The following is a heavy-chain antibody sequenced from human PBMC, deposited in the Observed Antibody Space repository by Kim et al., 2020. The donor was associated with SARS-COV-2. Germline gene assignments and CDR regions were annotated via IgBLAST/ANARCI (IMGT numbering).Heavy chain of an antibody. Sequence: GGSLRLSCSASGFTFSSYAMHWVRQAPGKGLEYVSAISSNGGSTYYADSVKGRFTISRDNSKNTLYLQMSSLRAEDTAVYYCVKDSLKKYCSSTSCYAGGRSGGYYYGMDVWGQGTTVTVSS. D-gene: IGHD2-2*01. CDR3: VKDSLKKYCSSTSCYAGGRSGGYYYGMDV. V-gene: IGHV3-64D*06. CDR1: GFTFSSYA. J-gene: IGHJ6*02. CDR2: ISSNGGST.